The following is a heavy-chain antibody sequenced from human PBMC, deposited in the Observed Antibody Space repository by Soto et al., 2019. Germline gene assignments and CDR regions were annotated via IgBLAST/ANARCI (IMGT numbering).Heavy chain of an antibody. Sequence: PGGSLRLSCAASGFTFSNAWMSWVRQAPGKGLEWVGRIKSKTDGGTTDYAAPVKGRFTISRDDSKNTLYLQMNSLKTEDTAMYYCARQRIAAAVYYFDYWGQGTLVTVSS. J-gene: IGHJ4*02. CDR3: ARQRIAAAVYYFDY. V-gene: IGHV3-15*01. CDR2: IKSKTDGGTT. D-gene: IGHD6-13*01. CDR1: GFTFSNAW.